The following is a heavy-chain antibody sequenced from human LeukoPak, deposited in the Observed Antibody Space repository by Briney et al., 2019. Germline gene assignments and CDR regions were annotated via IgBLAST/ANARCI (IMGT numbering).Heavy chain of an antibody. CDR1: GFTFSSYW. J-gene: IGHJ3*02. V-gene: IGHV3-7*04. CDR3: ARDVPNPDYGDPENAFDI. CDR2: IKQDGSEK. Sequence: GGSLRLSCAASGFTFSSYWMSWDRQAPGKGLEWVANIKQDGSEKYYVDSVKGRFTISRDNAKKSLYLQMNSLRAEDTAVYYCARDVPNPDYGDPENAFDIWGQGTMVTVSS. D-gene: IGHD4-17*01.